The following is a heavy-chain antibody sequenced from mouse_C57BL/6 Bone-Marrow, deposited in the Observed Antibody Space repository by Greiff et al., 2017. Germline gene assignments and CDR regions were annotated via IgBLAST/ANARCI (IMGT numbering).Heavy chain of an antibody. J-gene: IGHJ3*01. CDR1: GFTFSSYT. D-gene: IGHD3-2*02. CDR2: ISGGGGNT. Sequence: EVMLVESGGGLVKPGGSLKLSCAASGFTFSSYTMSWVRQTPEKRLEWVATISGGGGNTYYPDSVKGRFTISRDNAKNTLYRQMSSLRSEDTALYYCARPDQAWVAYWGQGTLVTVSA. CDR3: ARPDQAWVAY. V-gene: IGHV5-9*01.